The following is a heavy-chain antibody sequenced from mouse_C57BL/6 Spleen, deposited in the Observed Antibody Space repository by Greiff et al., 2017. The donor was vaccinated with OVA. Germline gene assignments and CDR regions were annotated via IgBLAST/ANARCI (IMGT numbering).Heavy chain of an antibody. J-gene: IGHJ2*01. CDR1: GYTFTSYW. CDR3: ASRGDFDY. V-gene: IGHV1-50*01. Sequence: QVQLKQSGAELVKPGASVKLSCKASGYTFTSYWMQWVKQRPGQGLEWIGEIDPSDSYTNYTQKFKGKATLTVDTSSSTAYMQLSSLTSEDSAVYYCASRGDFDYWGQGTTLTVSS. CDR2: IDPSDSYT.